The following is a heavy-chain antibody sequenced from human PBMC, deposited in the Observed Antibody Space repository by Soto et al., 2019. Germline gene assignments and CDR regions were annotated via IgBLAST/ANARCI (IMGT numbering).Heavy chain of an antibody. V-gene: IGHV1-24*01. D-gene: IGHD4-17*01. Sequence: ASVKVSCKVSGDTLTELSMHWVRQAPGKGLEWMGGFDPEDGETIYAQKFQGRVTMTEDTSTDTAYMELSSLRSEDTAVYYCATASGDYKAFDIWGQGTMVTVSS. CDR1: GDTLTELS. J-gene: IGHJ3*02. CDR2: FDPEDGET. CDR3: ATASGDYKAFDI.